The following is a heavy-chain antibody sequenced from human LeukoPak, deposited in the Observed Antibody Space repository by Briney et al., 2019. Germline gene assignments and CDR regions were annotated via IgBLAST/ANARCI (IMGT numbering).Heavy chain of an antibody. V-gene: IGHV4-59*01. CDR1: GGSISSYY. J-gene: IGHJ4*02. Sequence: SETLSLTCTVTGGSISSYYWSWIRQPPGKGLEWIGYIYYTGSANYNPSLKSRVTISVDTSKNQFSLKLSSVTAADTAVYYCARQQLSQLYYFDNWGQGTLVTVSS. D-gene: IGHD6-13*01. CDR3: ARQQLSQLYYFDN. CDR2: IYYTGSA.